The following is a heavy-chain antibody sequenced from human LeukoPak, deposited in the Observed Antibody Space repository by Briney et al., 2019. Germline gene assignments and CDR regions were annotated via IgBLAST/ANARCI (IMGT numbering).Heavy chain of an antibody. Sequence: SVKVSCKASGGTFSSYAISWVRQAPGQGLEWMGGIIPIFGTANYAQKFQGRVTITADESTSTAYMELSSLRSEDTAVYYCASVGRVWNDGTLYYWGQGTLVTVSS. J-gene: IGHJ4*02. CDR2: IIPIFGTA. D-gene: IGHD1-1*01. CDR3: ASVGRVWNDGTLYY. V-gene: IGHV1-69*01. CDR1: GGTFSSYA.